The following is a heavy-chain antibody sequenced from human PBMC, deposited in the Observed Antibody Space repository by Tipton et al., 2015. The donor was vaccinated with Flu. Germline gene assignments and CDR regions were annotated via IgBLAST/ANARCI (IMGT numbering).Heavy chain of an antibody. J-gene: IGHJ4*02. CDR3: VRPQISYGIPASFFFDY. CDR1: GYTFSNDW. CDR2: ILPGDFRT. Sequence: QLVQSGAEVKKSAESLRISCKASGYTFSNDWIGWVRQMPGKGLEWMGIILPGDFRTTYNTSFRGQVTISVDKSISTAYLQWRSLKASDTAMYYCVRPQISYGIPASFFFDYWGQGTPVTVSS. D-gene: IGHD2/OR15-2a*01. V-gene: IGHV5-51*03.